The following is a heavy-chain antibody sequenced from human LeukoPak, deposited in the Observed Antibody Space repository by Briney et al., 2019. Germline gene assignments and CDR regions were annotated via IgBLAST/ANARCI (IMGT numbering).Heavy chain of an antibody. V-gene: IGHV3-7*03. Sequence: PGGSLRLCCVASGFTFSHSWMTWVRQAPGKGLEWVGHIKEDGSSQNYADSVKGRFTISRDNAKSSLHLQMNGLRAEDTAMYYCVKDSGWFHFDSWGQGTLVTVSS. CDR2: IKEDGSSQ. CDR3: VKDSGWFHFDS. CDR1: GFTFSHSW. D-gene: IGHD6-19*01. J-gene: IGHJ4*02.